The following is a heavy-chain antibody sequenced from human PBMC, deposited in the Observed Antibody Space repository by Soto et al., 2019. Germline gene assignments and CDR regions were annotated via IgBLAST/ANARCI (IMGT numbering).Heavy chain of an antibody. J-gene: IGHJ3*02. CDR2: IINDGSDE. V-gene: IGHV3-33*05. D-gene: IGHD2-8*01. CDR1: GFTFSNYG. CDR3: ARDDDRPDNGLDM. Sequence: ESGGGVVQPGRSLRLSCAASGFTFSNYGMHWVRQAPGKGLEWLAVIINDGSDEKYGDSVKGRVTISRDNSKNTLYLQINSLRVEDTAVYYCARDDDRPDNGLDMWGQVTVVTVSS.